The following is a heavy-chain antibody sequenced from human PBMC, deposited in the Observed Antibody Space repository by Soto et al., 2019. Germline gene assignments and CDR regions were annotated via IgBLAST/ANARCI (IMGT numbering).Heavy chain of an antibody. D-gene: IGHD3-10*01. J-gene: IGHJ6*02. Sequence: AGGSLRLSCLASGFTFSDFAMTWVRHVPGRGLEWVASFDGTGGSTYYAESVRGRFSISRDNSQNTLFLQMKRLTVDDTAIYYCEAPRDEYGSGVSWFTYGMDIWGQGTTVTVSS. V-gene: IGHV3-23*01. CDR2: FDGTGGST. CDR3: EAPRDEYGSGVSWFTYGMDI. CDR1: GFTFSDFA.